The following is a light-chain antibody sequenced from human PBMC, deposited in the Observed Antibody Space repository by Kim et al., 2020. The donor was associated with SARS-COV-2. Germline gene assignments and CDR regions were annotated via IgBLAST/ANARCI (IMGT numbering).Light chain of an antibody. CDR2: GKN. CDR1: SLRSYY. J-gene: IGLJ3*02. CDR3: NSRDSRV. Sequence: AVSVALGQTVRITCQGDSLRSYYASWYQQKPGQALVLVIYGKNNRPSGIPDRFSGSSSGNTASLTITGAQAEDEADYYCNSRDSRVFGGGTQLTVL. V-gene: IGLV3-19*01.